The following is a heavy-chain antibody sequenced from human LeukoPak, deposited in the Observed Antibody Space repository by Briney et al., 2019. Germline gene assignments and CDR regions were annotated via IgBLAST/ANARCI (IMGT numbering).Heavy chain of an antibody. Sequence: TPGGSLRLPCSASGLTVTNAWMNWVRQAPGEGLVCVGRIASKTDGGATAYDAPVKGRFTISRDDSKNTLNLQMNSLKTEDTAVYYCTTGIRGDWGEGTLVTVSS. J-gene: IGHJ4*02. CDR1: GLTVTNAW. CDR2: IASKTDGGAT. D-gene: IGHD3-10*01. CDR3: TTGIRGD. V-gene: IGHV3-15*07.